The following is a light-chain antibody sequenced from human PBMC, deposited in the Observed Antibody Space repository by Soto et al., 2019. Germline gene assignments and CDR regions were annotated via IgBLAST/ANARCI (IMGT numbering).Light chain of an antibody. CDR1: ESIATW. V-gene: IGKV1-5*01. CDR2: DDS. J-gene: IGKJ2*01. CDR3: HQYNSY. Sequence: DVHMTQSPSTLSASVGDRVTITCRASESIATWLAWYQQKPGQAPKLLIYDDSRLESGVPSRFSGGGSGTEFTLTISGLQPEDFATYYCHQYNSYFGPGTKLEI.